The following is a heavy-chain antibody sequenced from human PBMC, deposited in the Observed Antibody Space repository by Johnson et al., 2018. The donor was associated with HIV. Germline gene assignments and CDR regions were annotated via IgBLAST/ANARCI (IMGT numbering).Heavy chain of an antibody. V-gene: IGHV3-73*02. J-gene: IGHJ3*02. D-gene: IGHD1-14*01. Sequence: VQLVESGGGLVQPGGSLKLSCAASGFTFSGSAMHWVRQASGKGLEWVGRIRSKANSYATAYAASVKGRFTISRDDSKNSVYLQMKSLKTEDTAVYYCARGPRNPGLDFFDIWGQGTMVTVSS. CDR2: IRSKANSYAT. CDR1: GFTFSGSA. CDR3: ARGPRNPGLDFFDI.